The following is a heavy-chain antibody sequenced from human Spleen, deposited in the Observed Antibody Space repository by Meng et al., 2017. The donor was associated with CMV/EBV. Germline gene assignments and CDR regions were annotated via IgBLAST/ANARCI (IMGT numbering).Heavy chain of an antibody. D-gene: IGHD2-8*02. CDR3: ARGRSQYASLVGFYGMDV. CDR1: GFIFSSYW. J-gene: IGHJ6*02. CDR2: INSDGSGT. Sequence: GGSLRLSCEASGFIFSSYWMHWVRQAPGKGLVWVSRINSDGSGTNYADSVKGRFTISRDNAKNTLSLQMNGLRAEDTAVYYCARGRSQYASLVGFYGMDVWGQGTTVTVSS. V-gene: IGHV3-74*01.